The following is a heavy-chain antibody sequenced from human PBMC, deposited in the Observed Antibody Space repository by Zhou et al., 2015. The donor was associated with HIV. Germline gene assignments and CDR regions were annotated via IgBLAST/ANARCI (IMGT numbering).Heavy chain of an antibody. CDR1: GYTFTGFY. V-gene: IGHV1-69*01. Sequence: QVQLMQSGAEVKKPGASVKVSCKASGYTFTGFYMHWVRQAPGQGLEWMGGSISLFGTADYAQKFQGRVTITADESTSTAYMELSSLRSEDTAVYYCARHYQFSYDSWGQGTLVTVSS. J-gene: IGHJ4*02. CDR3: ARHYQFSYDS. D-gene: IGHD5-18*01. CDR2: SISLFGTA.